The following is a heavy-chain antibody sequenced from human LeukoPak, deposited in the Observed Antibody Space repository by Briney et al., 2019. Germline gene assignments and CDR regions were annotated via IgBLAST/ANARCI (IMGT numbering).Heavy chain of an antibody. CDR2: IKQDGSEK. J-gene: IGHJ4*02. Sequence: GGSLRLSCAASGFTFSSYWMSWVRQAPGKGLEWVANIKQDGSEKYYVDSVKGRFTISRDNSKNTLYLQINSLRAEDTAVYYCAKRSAESSGYFDYWGQGTLVTVSS. V-gene: IGHV3-7*03. D-gene: IGHD6-19*01. CDR1: GFTFSSYW. CDR3: AKRSAESSGYFDY.